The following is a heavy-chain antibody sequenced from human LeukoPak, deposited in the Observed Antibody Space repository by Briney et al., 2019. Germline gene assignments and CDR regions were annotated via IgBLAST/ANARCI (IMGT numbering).Heavy chain of an antibody. V-gene: IGHV4-4*07. CDR1: GGSISSYY. CDR2: IYTSGST. D-gene: IGHD3-10*01. Sequence: PSETLSLTCTVSGGSISSYYWSWIRQPAGKGLEWIGRIYTSGSTNYNPSLKSRVTMSVDTSKNQFSLKLSSVTAADTAVYYCARGSRGVKPQYYFDYWGQGTLVTVSS. CDR3: ARGSRGVKPQYYFDY. J-gene: IGHJ4*02.